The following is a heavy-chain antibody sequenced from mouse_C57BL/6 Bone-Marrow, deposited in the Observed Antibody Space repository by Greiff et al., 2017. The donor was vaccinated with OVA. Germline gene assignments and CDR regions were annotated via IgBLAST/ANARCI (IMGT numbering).Heavy chain of an antibody. V-gene: IGHV3-6*01. CDR3: ARAYYSNYNPLAY. J-gene: IGHJ3*01. D-gene: IGHD2-5*01. CDR1: GYSITSGYY. Sequence: EVKVEESGPGLVKPSQSLSLTCSVPGYSITSGYYWNWIRQFPGNKLEWMGYISYDGSNNYNPSLKNRISITRDTSKNQFFLKLNSVTTEDTATYYCARAYYSNYNPLAYWGQGTLVTVSA. CDR2: ISYDGSN.